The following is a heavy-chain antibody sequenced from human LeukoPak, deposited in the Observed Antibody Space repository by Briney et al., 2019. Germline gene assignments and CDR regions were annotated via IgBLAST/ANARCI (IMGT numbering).Heavy chain of an antibody. Sequence: GGSLRLSCAASGFTFSSYAMSWVRQAPVKGLEWVSAISGSGGGTYYADSVKGRFTISRDNSKNTLYLQMNSLRAEDTAVYYCAKANYYDSSGYYSHFDYWGQGTLVTVSS. CDR3: AKANYYDSSGYYSHFDY. J-gene: IGHJ4*02. V-gene: IGHV3-23*01. D-gene: IGHD3-22*01. CDR2: ISGSGGGT. CDR1: GFTFSSYA.